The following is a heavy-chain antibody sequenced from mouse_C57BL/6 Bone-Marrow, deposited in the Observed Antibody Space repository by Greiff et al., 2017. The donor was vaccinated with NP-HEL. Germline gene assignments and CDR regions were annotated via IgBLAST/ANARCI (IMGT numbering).Heavy chain of an antibody. J-gene: IGHJ3*01. CDR1: GFTFSSYA. Sequence: EVKVVESGGGLVKPGGSLKLSCAASGFTFSSYAMSWVRQTPEKRLEWVATISDGGSYTYYPDNVKGRFTISRDNAKNNLYLQMSHLKSEDTAMYDGARDLHYGSSYRFAYWGQGTLVTVSA. D-gene: IGHD1-1*01. CDR3: ARDLHYGSSYRFAY. CDR2: ISDGGSYT. V-gene: IGHV5-4*01.